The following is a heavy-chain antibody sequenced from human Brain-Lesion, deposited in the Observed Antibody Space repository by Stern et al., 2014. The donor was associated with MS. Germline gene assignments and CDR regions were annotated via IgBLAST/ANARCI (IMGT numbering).Heavy chain of an antibody. CDR1: GGSVSSTSYA. J-gene: IGHJ5*02. CDR2: IYYSGNT. D-gene: IGHD2-15*01. Sequence: QLVESGPGLVKPSETLSLTCTVAGGSVSSTSYAWAWIRQPPGKGLGWIGTIYYSGNTYYSPFLKSRLTLTLDTSKNQFPLQLRSVTAADTAVYYCAGEEDIRYCSGGSCTGNWFDPWGQGTLVTVSS. CDR3: AGEEDIRYCSGGSCTGNWFDP. V-gene: IGHV4-39*01.